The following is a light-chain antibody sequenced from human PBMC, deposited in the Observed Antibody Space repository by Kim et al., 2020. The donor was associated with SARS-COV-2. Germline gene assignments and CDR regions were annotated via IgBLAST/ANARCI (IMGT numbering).Light chain of an antibody. CDR2: DAS. V-gene: IGKV3-11*01. Sequence: LSPGERATLSCRASQSVNTYLAWYQQKPGQAPRLLISDASNRATGIPARFSGSGSGADFTLTISTPEPEDFAVYYCQQRIGWPLTFGGGTKVDIK. CDR3: QQRIGWPLT. CDR1: QSVNTY. J-gene: IGKJ4*01.